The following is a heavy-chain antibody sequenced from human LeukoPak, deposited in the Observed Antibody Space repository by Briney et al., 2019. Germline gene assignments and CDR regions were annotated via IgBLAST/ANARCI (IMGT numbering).Heavy chain of an antibody. CDR2: ISSSSSYI. V-gene: IGHV3-21*01. Sequence: GGSLRLSCAASGFTFSSYSMNWVRQAPGKGLEWVSSISSSSSYIYYADSVKGRFTISRDNAKNSLYLQMNSLRAEDTAVYYCARAGGHPNAFDIWGQGTMVTVSS. J-gene: IGHJ3*02. CDR1: GFTFSSYS. CDR3: ARAGGHPNAFDI.